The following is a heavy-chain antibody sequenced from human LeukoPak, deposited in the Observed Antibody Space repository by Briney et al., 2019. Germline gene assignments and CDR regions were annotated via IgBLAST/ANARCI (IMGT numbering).Heavy chain of an antibody. CDR3: TRVSSTTCDCPDYFDS. D-gene: IGHD2-2*01. V-gene: IGHV1-18*01. CDR1: GYTFTSYG. CDR2: ISAYNGNT. Sequence: GASVKVSCKASGYTFTSYGISWVRQAPGQGREWVGWISAYNGNTNYARKLQGRVTMTTDTSTSTAYMELRSLRSDDTAVYYCTRVSSTTCDCPDYFDSWGQGTLVTVSS. J-gene: IGHJ4*02.